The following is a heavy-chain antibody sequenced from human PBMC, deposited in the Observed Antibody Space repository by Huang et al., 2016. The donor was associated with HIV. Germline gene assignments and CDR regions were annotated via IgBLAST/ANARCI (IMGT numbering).Heavy chain of an antibody. CDR1: GYTFTTYH. CDR2: IKPRGART. D-gene: IGHD3-10*01. V-gene: IGHV1-46*01. J-gene: IGHJ4*02. Sequence: QVQLVQSGAEVKKPGASVKISCKASGYTFTTYHMHWVRQAPGQGLEWMGMIKPRGARTRYAQTVQGRVTMTSDTSTSTVYMELSSLTPEDTAVYYCARALLLFGLGSPLDFWGQGSLVTVSS. CDR3: ARALLLFGLGSPLDF.